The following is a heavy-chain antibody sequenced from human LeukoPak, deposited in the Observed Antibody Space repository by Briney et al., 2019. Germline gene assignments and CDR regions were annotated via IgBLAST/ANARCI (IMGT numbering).Heavy chain of an antibody. V-gene: IGHV4-39*07. Sequence: PSETLSLTCAVSGGSISSSSYYWGWIRQPPGKGLGWIGSIYYSGSTYYNPSLKSRATISVDTSKNQFSLKLSSVTAADTAVYYCARGYCSGGSCYSYYYYNYMDVWGKGTMVTVSS. CDR2: IYYSGST. J-gene: IGHJ6*03. CDR1: GGSISSSSYY. CDR3: ARGYCSGGSCYSYYYYNYMDV. D-gene: IGHD2-15*01.